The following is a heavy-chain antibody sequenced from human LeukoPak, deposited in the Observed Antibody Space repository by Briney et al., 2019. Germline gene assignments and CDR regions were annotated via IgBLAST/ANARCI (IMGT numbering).Heavy chain of an antibody. CDR1: GGSISSYY. V-gene: IGHV4-34*01. J-gene: IGHJ5*02. CDR2: INHSGSA. CDR3: ARGQYERKP. D-gene: IGHD3-16*01. Sequence: SETLSLTCTVSGGSISSYYWSWIRQPPGKGLEWIGEINHSGSANYNPSLKSRVTISVDTSKNQFSLNLNSVTAADTAVYYCARGQYERKPWGQGTLVTVSS.